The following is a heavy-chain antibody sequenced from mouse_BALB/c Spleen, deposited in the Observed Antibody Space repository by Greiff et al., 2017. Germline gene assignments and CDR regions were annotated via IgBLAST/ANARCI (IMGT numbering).Heavy chain of an antibody. Sequence: EVKLVESGAELVRSGASVKLSCTASGFNIKDYYMHWVKQRPEQGLEWIGWIDPENGDTEYAPKFQGKATMTADTSSNTAYLQLSSLTSEDTAVYYCNHYGNVGAMDYWGQGTSVTVSS. V-gene: IGHV14-4*02. CDR1: GFNIKDYY. CDR3: NHYGNVGAMDY. CDR2: IDPENGDT. J-gene: IGHJ4*01. D-gene: IGHD2-1*01.